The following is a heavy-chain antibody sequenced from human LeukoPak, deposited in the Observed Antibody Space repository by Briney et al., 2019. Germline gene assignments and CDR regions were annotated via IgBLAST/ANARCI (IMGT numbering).Heavy chain of an antibody. Sequence: SETLSLTCAVYGGSFRGYYWSWIRQPPGKGLEWIGEINHSGSTYYNPSLKSRVIISVDTTKNQFSLNMRSVTAADTAVYYCARTYYGDNWFDPWGQGTLVTVSS. CDR2: INHSGST. J-gene: IGHJ5*02. CDR1: GGSFRGYY. V-gene: IGHV4-34*01. D-gene: IGHD3-10*01. CDR3: ARTYYGDNWFDP.